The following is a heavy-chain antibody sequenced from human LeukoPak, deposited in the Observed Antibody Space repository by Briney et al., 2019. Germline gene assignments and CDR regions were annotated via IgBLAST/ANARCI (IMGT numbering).Heavy chain of an antibody. J-gene: IGHJ5*02. D-gene: IGHD4-17*01. CDR2: IDPSDSYT. CDR1: GYSFTSHW. V-gene: IGHV5-10-1*01. CDR3: ARGVGTVTTEDWFDP. Sequence: GESLKISCKGSGYSFTSHWISWVRQMPGKGLEWMGRIDPSDSYTHYSPSFQGHVTMSADKSISTAYLQWSSLKASDTAMYYCARGVGTVTTEDWFDPWGQGTLVTVSP.